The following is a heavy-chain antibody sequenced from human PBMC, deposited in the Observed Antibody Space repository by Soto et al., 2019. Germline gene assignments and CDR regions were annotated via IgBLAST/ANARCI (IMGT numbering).Heavy chain of an antibody. CDR1: GFTFSSYA. V-gene: IGHV3-30-3*01. CDR2: ISYDGSNK. Sequence: AGGSLRLSCAASGFTFSSYAMHWVRQAPGKGLEWVAVISYDGSNKYYADSVKGRFTISRDNSKNTLYLQMNSLRAEDTAVYYCARPFLEWLFTPGMDAWGQGTTVTVSS. CDR3: ARPFLEWLFTPGMDA. J-gene: IGHJ6*02. D-gene: IGHD3-3*02.